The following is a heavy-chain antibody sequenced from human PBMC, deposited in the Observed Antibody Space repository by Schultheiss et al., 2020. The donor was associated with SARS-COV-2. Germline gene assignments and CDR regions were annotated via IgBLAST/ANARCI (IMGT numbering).Heavy chain of an antibody. CDR1: GGSFSGYY. CDR3: ARQKSMAGKRWFDP. D-gene: IGHD6-19*01. J-gene: IGHJ5*02. Sequence: GSLRLSCAVYGGSFSGYYWSWIRQPPGKGLEWIGYIYYSGSTNYNPSLKSRVTISVDTSKNQFSLKLSSVTAADTAVYYCARQKSMAGKRWFDPWGQGTLVTVSS. CDR2: IYYSGST. V-gene: IGHV4-59*08.